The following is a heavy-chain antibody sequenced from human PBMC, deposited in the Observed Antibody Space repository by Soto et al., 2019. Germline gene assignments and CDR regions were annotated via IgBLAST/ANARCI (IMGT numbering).Heavy chain of an antibody. Sequence: PGGSLRLSCAASGFTFSSYSMNWVHQAPGKGLEWVGRIKSKTDGGTTDYAAPVKGRFTISRDDSKNTLYLQMNSLKTEDTAVYYCTTTFPCDFWSGYDSYWGRGTLVIVSS. CDR2: IKSKTDGGTT. V-gene: IGHV3-15*01. D-gene: IGHD3-3*01. CDR3: TTTFPCDFWSGYDSY. J-gene: IGHJ4*02. CDR1: GFTFSSYS.